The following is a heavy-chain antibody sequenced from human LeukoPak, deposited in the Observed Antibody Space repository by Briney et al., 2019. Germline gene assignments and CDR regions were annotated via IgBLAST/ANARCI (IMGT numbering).Heavy chain of an antibody. J-gene: IGHJ6*03. V-gene: IGHV1-18*01. CDR2: ISAYNGNT. Sequence: ASVKVSCKASGYTFTSYGISWVRQAPGQGLEWMGWISAYNGNTNYAQRFQERVTITRDKSTSTVYMELSSLRSEDTAVYYCAAGDCSSTSCRYYYYYYMDVWGKGTTVTVSS. CDR1: GYTFTSYG. D-gene: IGHD2-2*01. CDR3: AAGDCSSTSCRYYYYYYMDV.